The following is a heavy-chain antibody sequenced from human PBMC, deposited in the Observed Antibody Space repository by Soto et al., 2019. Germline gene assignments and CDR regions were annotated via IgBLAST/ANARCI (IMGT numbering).Heavy chain of an antibody. V-gene: IGHV3-11*01. Sequence: GGSLRLSCAASGFIFSDYYMSWIRQAPGKGLEWVSYISSSAATISYADSVKGRFTISRDNDRNSLYLQMNSLRAEDTAVYYCARYPLRGFDAFDVWGQGTVVTVSS. J-gene: IGHJ3*01. CDR1: GFIFSDYY. CDR2: ISSSAATI. D-gene: IGHD3-10*01. CDR3: ARYPLRGFDAFDV.